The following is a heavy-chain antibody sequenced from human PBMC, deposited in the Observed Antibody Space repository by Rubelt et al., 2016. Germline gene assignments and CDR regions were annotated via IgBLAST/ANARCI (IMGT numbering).Heavy chain of an antibody. Sequence: QVQLVQSGAEVKKPGSSVKVSCKASGGTFRSYAISLVRQAPGHGLEWTCRIIPIFGTATYAQKFRGRVTVIAAESTSTAYMELSGLRSEGTAVYYCAGRQQLGAFDYWGQGTLVTVSS. V-gene: IGHV1-69*01. D-gene: IGHD6-13*01. CDR2: IIPIFGTA. J-gene: IGHJ4*02. CDR1: GGTFRSYA. CDR3: AGRQQLGAFDY.